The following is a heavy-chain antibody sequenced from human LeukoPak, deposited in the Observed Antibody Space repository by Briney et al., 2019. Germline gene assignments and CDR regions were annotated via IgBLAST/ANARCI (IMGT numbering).Heavy chain of an antibody. D-gene: IGHD6-19*01. CDR2: IYYSGST. J-gene: IGHJ6*03. CDR3: ARGADSSGWHYYYMDV. V-gene: IGHV4-59*01. Sequence: SETLSLTCTVSGGSISRYYWSWIRQPPGKGLEWIGYIYYSGSTNYNPSLKSRVTISVDTSKNQFSLKLSSVTAADTAVYYCARGADSSGWHYYYMDVWGKGTTVTVSS. CDR1: GGSISRYY.